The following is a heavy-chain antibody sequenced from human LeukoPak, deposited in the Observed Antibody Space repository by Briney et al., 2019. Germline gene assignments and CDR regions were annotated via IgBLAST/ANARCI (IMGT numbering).Heavy chain of an antibody. V-gene: IGHV1-69*04. CDR3: ARGSSGWYTTPRFGPFDI. CDR2: IIPILGIA. Sequence: ASVKVSCKASGGTFSSYAISWVRQAPGQGLEWMGRIIPILGIANYAQKFQGRVTITADKSTSTAYMELSSLRSEDTAVYYCARGSSGWYTTPRFGPFDIWGQGTMVTASS. CDR1: GGTFSSYA. D-gene: IGHD6-19*01. J-gene: IGHJ3*02.